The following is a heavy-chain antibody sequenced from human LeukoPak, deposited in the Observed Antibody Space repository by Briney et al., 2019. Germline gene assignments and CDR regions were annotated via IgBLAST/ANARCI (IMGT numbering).Heavy chain of an antibody. CDR2: IVVGSGNT. D-gene: IGHD5-18*01. CDR1: GFTFTSSA. V-gene: IGHV1-58*01. CDR3: AAVPSHYSYGPFNV. J-gene: IGHJ6*04. Sequence: ASVKVSCKASGFTFTSSAVQWVRHARGQRLEWIGWIVVGSGNTNYAQKFQERVTITRDMSTSTAYMELSSLRSEDTAVYYCAAVPSHYSYGPFNVWGKGTTVTVSS.